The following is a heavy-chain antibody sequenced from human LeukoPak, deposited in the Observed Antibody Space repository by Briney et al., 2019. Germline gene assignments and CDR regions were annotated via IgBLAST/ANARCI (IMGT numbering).Heavy chain of an antibody. CDR3: ARDPTGDSDY. CDR2: IDYGGSTT. Sequence: QSGGSLRLSCVASGFTFSSYWMHWVRQAPGKGLVWVSRIDYGGSTTSYADSVKGRFTISRDNAKNTMYLQMNSLRAEDTAVYYCARDPTGDSDYWGQGTLVTVSS. D-gene: IGHD7-27*01. J-gene: IGHJ4*02. CDR1: GFTFSSYW. V-gene: IGHV3-74*01.